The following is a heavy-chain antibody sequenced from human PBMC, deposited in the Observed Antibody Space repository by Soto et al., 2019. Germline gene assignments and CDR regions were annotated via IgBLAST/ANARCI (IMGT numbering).Heavy chain of an antibody. CDR1: GGSVSNSNYY. J-gene: IGHJ4*02. D-gene: IGHD2-8*01. V-gene: IGHV4-39*01. CDR3: VSQRTSVLTQAYFDY. CDR2: VYYRGRS. Sequence: SETLSLTCTVSGGSVSNSNYYWGWIRQSPGKGLEWIGSVYYRGRSYSKSSVKSRVTISVDTSKNQFSLNLNSVTASDPAAYSCVSQRTSVLTQAYFDYWGPGALVTVSS.